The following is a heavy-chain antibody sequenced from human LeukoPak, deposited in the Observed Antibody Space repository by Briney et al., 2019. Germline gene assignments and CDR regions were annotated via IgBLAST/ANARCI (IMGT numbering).Heavy chain of an antibody. Sequence: SETLSLTCAVYGGSFSGYYWSWIRQPPGKGLEWIGEINHSGSTNYNPSLKSRVTISVDTSKNQFSLKVSSVTAANTAVYYCARGPGSGTYFDYWGQGTLVTVSS. CDR3: ARGPGSGTYFDY. CDR2: INHSGST. V-gene: IGHV4-34*01. D-gene: IGHD3-10*01. CDR1: GGSFSGYY. J-gene: IGHJ4*02.